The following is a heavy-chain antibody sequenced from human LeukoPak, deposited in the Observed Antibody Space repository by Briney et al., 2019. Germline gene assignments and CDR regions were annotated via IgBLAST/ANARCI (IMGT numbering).Heavy chain of an antibody. CDR1: GFTFDDYG. V-gene: IGHV3-20*04. J-gene: IGHJ3*01. D-gene: IGHD1-26*01. CDR3: ARGSGSDDAFDL. CDR2: INWNGGNT. Sequence: PGGSLRLSCAASGFTFDDYGMSWVRQAPGRGLEWVSGINWNGGNTGYADSVKGRFTISRDNVKNSLYLQMNSLRAEDTALYYCARGSGSDDAFDLWGQGTMVTVSS.